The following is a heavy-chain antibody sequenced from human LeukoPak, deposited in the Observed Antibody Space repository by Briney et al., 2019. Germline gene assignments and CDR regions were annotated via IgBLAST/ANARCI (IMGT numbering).Heavy chain of an antibody. CDR1: GFTFSSYW. D-gene: IGHD2-15*01. J-gene: IGHJ1*01. V-gene: IGHV3-7*01. CDR3: ARVDRDRMGFQH. CDR2: IKQDGSEK. Sequence: QPGGSLRLSCVASGFTFSSYWMSWVRQAPGKGLEWVANIKQDGSEKYYVDSVKGRFTISRDNAKNLLYLQMKSLRAEDTAAYYCARVDRDRMGFQHWGQGTLVTVSS.